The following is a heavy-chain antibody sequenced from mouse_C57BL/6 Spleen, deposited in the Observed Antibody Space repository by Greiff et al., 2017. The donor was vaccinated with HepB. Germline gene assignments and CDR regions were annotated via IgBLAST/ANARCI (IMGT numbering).Heavy chain of an antibody. CDR2: INPSSGYT. CDR1: GYTFTSYT. V-gene: IGHV1-4*01. Sequence: VQLQQSGAELARPGASVKMSCKASGYTFTSYTMHWVKQRPGQGLEWIGYINPSSGYTKYNQKFKDKATLTADKSSSTAYMQLSSLTSEDSAVYYCVSAYYSNPPWFAYWGQGTLVTVSA. D-gene: IGHD2-5*01. CDR3: VSAYYSNPPWFAY. J-gene: IGHJ3*01.